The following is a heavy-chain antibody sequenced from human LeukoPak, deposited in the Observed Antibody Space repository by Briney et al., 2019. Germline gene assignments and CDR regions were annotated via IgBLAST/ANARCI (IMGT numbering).Heavy chain of an antibody. CDR3: ARGLRFLEWANDY. D-gene: IGHD3-3*01. Sequence: GGSLRLSXAASGFTFSSYSMNWLRQAPGKGLEWVSSISSSSSYIYYADSVKGRFTISRDNAKNSLYLQMNSLRAEDTAVYYCARGLRFLEWANDYWGQGTLVTVSS. J-gene: IGHJ4*02. CDR2: ISSSSSYI. CDR1: GFTFSSYS. V-gene: IGHV3-21*01.